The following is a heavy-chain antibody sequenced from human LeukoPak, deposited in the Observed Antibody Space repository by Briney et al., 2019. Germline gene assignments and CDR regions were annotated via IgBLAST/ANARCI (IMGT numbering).Heavy chain of an antibody. CDR3: ARGRAYYGSGSPFDY. J-gene: IGHJ4*02. V-gene: IGHV4-34*01. Sequence: SETLSLTCAVYGGSFSGYYWSWIRQPPGKGLEWIGEINHSGSTNYNPSLKSRVTISVDTSKNQFSLKLSSVTAADTAVYYCARGRAYYGSGSPFDYRGQGTLVTVSS. D-gene: IGHD3-10*01. CDR2: INHSGST. CDR1: GGSFSGYY.